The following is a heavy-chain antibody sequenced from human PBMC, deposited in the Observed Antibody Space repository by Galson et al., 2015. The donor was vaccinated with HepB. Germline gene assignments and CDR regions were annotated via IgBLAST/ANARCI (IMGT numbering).Heavy chain of an antibody. D-gene: IGHD3-10*01. J-gene: IGHJ4*02. V-gene: IGHV3-7*01. CDR3: ASPPRGYGSGSYYFYY. CDR2: IKQDGSEK. Sequence: SLRLSCAASGFTFSSYWMSWVRQAPGKGLEWVANIKQDGSEKYYVDSVKGRFTISRDSSKNTLYLQMNSLRAEDTAVYYCASPPRGYGSGSYYFYYWGQGTLVTVSS. CDR1: GFTFSSYW.